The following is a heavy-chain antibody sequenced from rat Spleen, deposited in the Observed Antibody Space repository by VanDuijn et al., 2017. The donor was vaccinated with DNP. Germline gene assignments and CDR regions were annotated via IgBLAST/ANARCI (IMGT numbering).Heavy chain of an antibody. CDR1: GFTFSNYD. Sequence: EVHLMESGGGLVQPGRSLKLSCAASGFTFSNYDMAWVRQAPSKGLEWVASVNTGGGITYYRDSVKGRFIVSRDNAQNTQYLQMDSLRSEDTATYYCARHPTYGGSNYFDYWGQGVMVTVSS. V-gene: IGHV5S13*01. J-gene: IGHJ2*01. CDR2: VNTGGGIT. CDR3: ARHPTYGGSNYFDY. D-gene: IGHD1-11*01.